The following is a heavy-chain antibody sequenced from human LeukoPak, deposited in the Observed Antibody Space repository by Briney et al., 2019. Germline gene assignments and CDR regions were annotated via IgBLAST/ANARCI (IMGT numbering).Heavy chain of an antibody. CDR3: ARVPRRITIFGVVIIPHPFDY. Sequence: SETLSLTCAVYGGSFSGYYWSWIRQPPGKGLEWIGEINHSGSTNYNPSLKSLVTISVDTSKNHFSQKLSSVTAADTAVYYCARVPRRITIFGVVIIPHPFDYWGQGTLVTVSS. V-gene: IGHV4-34*01. J-gene: IGHJ4*02. CDR2: INHSGST. CDR1: GGSFSGYY. D-gene: IGHD3-3*01.